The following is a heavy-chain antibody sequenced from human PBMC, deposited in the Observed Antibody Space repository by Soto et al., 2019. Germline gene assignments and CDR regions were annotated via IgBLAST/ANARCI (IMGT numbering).Heavy chain of an antibody. Sequence: ASVKVSCKASGYTFTSYYMHWVRQAPGQGLEWMGRIYPSDGSTSYAQKFQGRVTMTADTSTDTAYMDLNSLRSDDTAVYYCATDLLLHGMDIWGQGTTVTVS. V-gene: IGHV1-46*01. J-gene: IGHJ6*02. CDR3: ATDLLLHGMDI. CDR2: IYPSDGST. CDR1: GYTFTSYY.